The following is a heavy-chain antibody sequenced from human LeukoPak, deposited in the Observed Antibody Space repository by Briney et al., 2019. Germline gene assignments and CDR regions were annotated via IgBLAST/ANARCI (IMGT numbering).Heavy chain of an antibody. CDR1: GYTFTSYY. CDR2: INPSGGST. CDR3: ARDWFSDSSGYYPSPGFDY. D-gene: IGHD3-22*01. V-gene: IGHV1-46*01. J-gene: IGHJ4*02. Sequence: ASVKVSCKASGYTFTSYYMHWVRQAPGQGLEWMGIINPSGGSTSYAQKFQGRVTMTRDTSTSTVYLELSSLRSEDTAVYYCARDWFSDSSGYYPSPGFDYWGQGTLVTVSS.